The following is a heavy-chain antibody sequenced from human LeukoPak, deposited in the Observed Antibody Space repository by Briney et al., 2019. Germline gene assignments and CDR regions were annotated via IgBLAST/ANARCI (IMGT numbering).Heavy chain of an antibody. CDR2: IRYDGSNK. J-gene: IGHJ5*02. CDR1: GFTFSSYG. CDR3: TRVAQSGPTGWFDP. V-gene: IGHV3-30*02. Sequence: GGSLRLSCAASGFTFSSYGMHWVRQAPGKGLEWEAFIRYDGSNKYYADSVKGRFTISRDNPGNVFYLQMDSLRAEDTAVYYCTRVAQSGPTGWFDPWGQGTLVTVSS. D-gene: IGHD1-1*01.